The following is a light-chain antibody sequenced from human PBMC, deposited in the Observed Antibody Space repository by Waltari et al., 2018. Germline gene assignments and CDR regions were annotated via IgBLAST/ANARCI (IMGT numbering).Light chain of an antibody. CDR3: QQYSTYSPGPT. Sequence: DIQMTQSPSTLSASVGDRVTITCRASQSILTWLAWYQQKPGKAPRLLMYKASSLQSGVPPRFSGSGSGTEFTLTISSLQPDDFATYYCQQYSTYSPGPTFGGGTKVEIK. V-gene: IGKV1-5*03. CDR2: KAS. J-gene: IGKJ4*01. CDR1: QSILTW.